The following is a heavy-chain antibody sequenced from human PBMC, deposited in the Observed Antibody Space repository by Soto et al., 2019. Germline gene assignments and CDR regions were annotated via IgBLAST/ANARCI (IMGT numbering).Heavy chain of an antibody. CDR2: IKTKTDGETT. Sequence: EVQLVESGGGLVKPGGSLRLSCATSGLVLSNVWMNWVRQAPGKGLEWVARIKTKTDGETTDYAAPVKGRFTISRVDSKNTVYLQMNSMETEDTAVYYCADIAVVHSGAYWGQGTLVTVSS. CDR1: GLVLSNVW. V-gene: IGHV3-15*07. CDR3: ADIAVVHSGAY. J-gene: IGHJ4*02. D-gene: IGHD6-19*01.